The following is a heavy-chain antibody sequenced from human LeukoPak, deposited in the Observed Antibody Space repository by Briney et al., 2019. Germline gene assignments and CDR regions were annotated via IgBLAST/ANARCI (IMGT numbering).Heavy chain of an antibody. J-gene: IGHJ4*02. Sequence: EASVNVSCKASGYTFTSYAMNWVRQAPGQGLEWMGGIIPIFGTANYAQKFQGRVTITADKSTSTAYMELSRLRSEDTAVYYCARDVGYYDSSNYFDYWGQGTLVTVSS. D-gene: IGHD3-22*01. CDR1: GYTFTSYA. V-gene: IGHV1-69*06. CDR2: IIPIFGTA. CDR3: ARDVGYYDSSNYFDY.